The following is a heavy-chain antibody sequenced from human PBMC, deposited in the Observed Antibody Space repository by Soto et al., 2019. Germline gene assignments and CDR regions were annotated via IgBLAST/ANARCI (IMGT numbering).Heavy chain of an antibody. J-gene: IGHJ5*01. Sequence: ASFKVSCKTSGYTFTIYVIIRLRHAPGQCLEWMGWISGYNGNTNYAQKLQGRVIMTTDTSTSTAYMELRSMRSDDTAVYFCALCRGLCTSIRSPLDSSGQGNLFTGPS. CDR1: GYTFTIYV. CDR2: ISGYNGNT. CDR3: ALCRGLCTSIRSPLDS. D-gene: IGHD2-2*01. V-gene: IGHV1-18*01.